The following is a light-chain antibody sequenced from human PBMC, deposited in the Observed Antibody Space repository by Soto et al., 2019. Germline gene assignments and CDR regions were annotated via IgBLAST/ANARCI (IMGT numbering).Light chain of an antibody. J-gene: IGKJ5*01. CDR1: QSLVHSDGIAY. CDR3: MQGTHWPIT. V-gene: IGKV2-30*02. Sequence: DVVMTQSPLYLPVIIGQPASIACRSNQSLVHSDGIAYFSWFQQRPGRSPRRLIYKVSNRDSGVPARFSGSGSGTDFALKSSRVEAEDVGVYYCMQGTHWPITFGQGTRLEIK. CDR2: KVS.